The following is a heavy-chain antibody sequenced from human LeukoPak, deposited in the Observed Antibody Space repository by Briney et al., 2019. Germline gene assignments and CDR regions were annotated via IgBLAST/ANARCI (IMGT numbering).Heavy chain of an antibody. CDR2: ISAYNGNT. CDR1: GYTLTSYG. CDR3: ARSPTVTTPYYYGMDV. Sequence: ASVKVSCKASGYTLTSYGISWVRQAPGQGLEWMGWISAYNGNTNYAQKLQGRVTMTTDTSTSTAYMELRSLRSDDTAVYYCARSPTVTTPYYYGMDVWGQGTTVTVSS. V-gene: IGHV1-18*01. J-gene: IGHJ6*02. D-gene: IGHD4-17*01.